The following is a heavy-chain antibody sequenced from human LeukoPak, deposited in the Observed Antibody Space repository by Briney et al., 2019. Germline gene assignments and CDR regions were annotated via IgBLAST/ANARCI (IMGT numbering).Heavy chain of an antibody. CDR1: GGTFSSYA. D-gene: IGHD1-26*01. CDR2: IIPIFGTA. V-gene: IGHV1-69*13. CDR3: ARGAGATTAVDY. J-gene: IGHJ4*02. Sequence: GASVKVSCKASGGTFSSYAISWVRQAPGQGLEWMGGIIPIFGTANYAQKFQGRVTITADESASTAYMELSSLRSEDTAVYYCARGAGATTAVDYWGQGTLVTVSS.